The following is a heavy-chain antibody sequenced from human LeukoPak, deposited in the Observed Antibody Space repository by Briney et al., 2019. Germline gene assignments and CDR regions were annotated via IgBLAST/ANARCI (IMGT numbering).Heavy chain of an antibody. Sequence: PGGSLRLSCAASGYTFGDYGMSWVRQAPGKGLEWVSGINWNGGSTGYADSVKGRFTISRDNAKNSLYLQMNSLRAEDTALYYCARDPYISSWYPYYMDVWGKGTTVTVSS. CDR1: GYTFGDYG. V-gene: IGHV3-20*04. D-gene: IGHD6-13*01. J-gene: IGHJ6*03. CDR3: ARDPYISSWYPYYMDV. CDR2: INWNGGST.